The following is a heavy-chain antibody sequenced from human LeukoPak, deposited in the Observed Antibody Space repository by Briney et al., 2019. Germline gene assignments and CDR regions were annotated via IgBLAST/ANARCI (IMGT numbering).Heavy chain of an antibody. CDR2: LYTGGDT. Sequence: GGSLRLSCAVSGFTVSAHYMSWVRQAPGKGLECVSFLYTGGDTYYADSVKGRFTISRDNAKNTLYLQMNSLRAEDTAVYYCAREGYRHDSSGYPEWGQGTLVTVSS. CDR3: AREGYRHDSSGYPE. V-gene: IGHV3-53*01. D-gene: IGHD3-22*01. CDR1: GFTVSAHY. J-gene: IGHJ4*02.